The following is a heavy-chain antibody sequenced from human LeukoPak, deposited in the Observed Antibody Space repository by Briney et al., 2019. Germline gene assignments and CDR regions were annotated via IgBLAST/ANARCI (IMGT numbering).Heavy chain of an antibody. Sequence: ASVKVSCKVSGYTLTELSMHWVRQAPGKGLEWMGGFDPEDGETIYAQKFQGRVTMTEDTSTDTAYMELSSLRSEDTAVYYCARGGGLFAPFDYWGQGTLVTVSS. D-gene: IGHD3-16*01. J-gene: IGHJ4*02. CDR3: ARGGGLFAPFDY. V-gene: IGHV1-24*01. CDR1: GYTLTELS. CDR2: FDPEDGET.